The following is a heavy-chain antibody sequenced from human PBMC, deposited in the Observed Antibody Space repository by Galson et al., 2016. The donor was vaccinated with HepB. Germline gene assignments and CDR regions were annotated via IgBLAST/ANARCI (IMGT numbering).Heavy chain of an antibody. J-gene: IGHJ4*02. V-gene: IGHV1-2*04. Sequence: SVKVSCKASRYTFIGYYLHWVRQAPGQGLEWMGWINPDTGGTTFAQKFQGWVTMSRDASIATVHMEVRRLKSDDTAVYYCARGRVKRGEPHFDLWGQGTLVTVSS. CDR1: RYTFIGYY. CDR2: INPDTGGT. CDR3: ARGRVKRGEPHFDL. D-gene: IGHD3-10*01.